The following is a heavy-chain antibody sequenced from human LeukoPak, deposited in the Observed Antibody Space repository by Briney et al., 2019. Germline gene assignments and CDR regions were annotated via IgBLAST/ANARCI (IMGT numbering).Heavy chain of an antibody. CDR1: GGTFSSYA. Sequence: GSSVKVSCKASGGTFSSYAISWVRQAPGQGLEWMGGIIPILGTANYAQKFQGRVTITTDESTSTAYMELSSLRSEDTAVYYCARGGPRGDGYNYVATSGQFDLWGRGTLVTVSS. CDR3: ARGGPRGDGYNYVATSGQFDL. V-gene: IGHV1-69*05. D-gene: IGHD5-24*01. CDR2: IIPILGTA. J-gene: IGHJ2*01.